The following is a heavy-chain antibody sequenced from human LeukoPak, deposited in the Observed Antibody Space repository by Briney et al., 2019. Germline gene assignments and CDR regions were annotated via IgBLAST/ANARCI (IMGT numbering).Heavy chain of an antibody. CDR1: GGSISSHY. Sequence: SETLSLTCTVSGGSISSHYWSWIWQPAGKGLEWIGRMYISGSINYNPSLKSRVTMSIDTSKNQFSLKLRSVTAADTAVYYCARRGVVPAARRQFDYWGQGTLVTVSS. V-gene: IGHV4-4*07. J-gene: IGHJ4*02. CDR3: ARRGVVPAARRQFDY. CDR2: MYISGSI. D-gene: IGHD2-2*01.